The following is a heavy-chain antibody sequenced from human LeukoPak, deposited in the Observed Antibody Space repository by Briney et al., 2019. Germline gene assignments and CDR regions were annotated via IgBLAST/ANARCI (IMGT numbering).Heavy chain of an antibody. CDR2: INAGNGNT. V-gene: IGHV1-3*01. CDR3: ARSGNYGLLFNWFDP. CDR1: GYTFTSYA. D-gene: IGHD4-23*01. Sequence: ASVKVSCKASGYTFTSYAMHWVRQAPGQRLEWMGWINAGNGNTKYSQKFQGRVTITRDTSASTAYMEPSSLRSEDTAVYYCARSGNYGLLFNWFDPWGQGTLVTVSS. J-gene: IGHJ5*02.